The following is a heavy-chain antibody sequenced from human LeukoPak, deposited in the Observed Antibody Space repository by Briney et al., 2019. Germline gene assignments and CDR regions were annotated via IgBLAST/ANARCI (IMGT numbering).Heavy chain of an antibody. V-gene: IGHV1-69*13. CDR1: GGPFSSYA. CDR2: IIPIFVTA. CDR3: ASGYGSGSYLGFDY. J-gene: IGHJ4*02. Sequence: ASVKASCKASGGPFSSYAISWVRQAPGQGLEWMGGIIPIFVTANYAQKFQARVTSTADESTITAYMELSSLRSEDTGVYYCASGYGSGSYLGFDYWGRGTLVSVSS. D-gene: IGHD3-10*01.